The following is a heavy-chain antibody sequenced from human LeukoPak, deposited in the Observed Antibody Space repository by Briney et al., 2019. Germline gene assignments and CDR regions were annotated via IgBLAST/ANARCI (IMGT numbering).Heavy chain of an antibody. J-gene: IGHJ6*02. Sequence: GGSLRLSCAASGFTVSSNYMSWVRQAPGKGLEWVSVIYSGGSTYYADSVKGRFTISRDNSKNTLYLQMNSLRAGDTAVYYCARSGYSSSWYGTRPHYGMDVWGQGTTVTVSS. CDR1: GFTVSSNY. CDR2: IYSGGST. CDR3: ARSGYSSSWYGTRPHYGMDV. D-gene: IGHD6-13*01. V-gene: IGHV3-66*01.